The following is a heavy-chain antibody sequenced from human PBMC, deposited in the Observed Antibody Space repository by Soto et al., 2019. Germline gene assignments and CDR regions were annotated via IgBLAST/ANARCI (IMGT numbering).Heavy chain of an antibody. D-gene: IGHD6-13*01. J-gene: IGHJ6*02. Sequence: PSETLSLTCAVYGGSFSGYYWSWIRQPPGKGLEWIGEINHSGSTNYNPSLKSRVTISVDTSKNQFSLKLSSVTAADTAVYYCASRQQLPRYYYYGMDVWGQGTTVTVSS. CDR3: ASRQQLPRYYYYGMDV. CDR1: GGSFSGYY. CDR2: INHSGST. V-gene: IGHV4-34*01.